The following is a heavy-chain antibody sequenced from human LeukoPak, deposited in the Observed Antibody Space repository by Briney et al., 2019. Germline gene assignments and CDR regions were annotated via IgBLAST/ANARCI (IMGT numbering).Heavy chain of an antibody. Sequence: SETLSLTCAVYSGSFRGYYWSWIRQPPGKGLEWIGEINHSGSTNYNPSLKSRVTISVDTSKNQFSLKLSSVTAADTAVYYCARDVAFDYWGQGTLITVSS. CDR1: SGSFRGYY. D-gene: IGHD5-12*01. CDR3: ARDVAFDY. CDR2: INHSGST. V-gene: IGHV4-34*01. J-gene: IGHJ4*02.